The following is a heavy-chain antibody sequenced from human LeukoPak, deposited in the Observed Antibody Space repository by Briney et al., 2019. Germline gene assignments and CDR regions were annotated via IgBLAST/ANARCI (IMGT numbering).Heavy chain of an antibody. CDR1: GGSINNYY. J-gene: IGHJ4*02. V-gene: IGHV4-59*01. D-gene: IGHD2-15*01. Sequence: SETLSLTCTVSGGSINNYYWTWIRQPPGKGLKGIGYIYYTGTTSYNPSLKSRVTISVDTSKNQFSLKLTSVTAADTDVYYCARGGYCDGGSCHFDHWGQGTLVTVSS. CDR3: ARGGYCDGGSCHFDH. CDR2: IYYTGTT.